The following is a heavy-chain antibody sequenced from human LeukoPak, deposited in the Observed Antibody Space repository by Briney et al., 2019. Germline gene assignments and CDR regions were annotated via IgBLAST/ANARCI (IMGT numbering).Heavy chain of an antibody. CDR2: ISPNSGGT. CDR3: ARAPSILSTFGVVIISWFDP. Sequence: VASVKDSCKASGYTFTGYYMHWVRQAPGQGLEWMGWISPNSGGTNYAQKFQGRVTMTRDTSISTAYMELSRLRSDDTAVYYCARAPSILSTFGVVIISWFDPWGQGTLVTVSS. V-gene: IGHV1-2*02. CDR1: GYTFTGYY. D-gene: IGHD3-3*01. J-gene: IGHJ5*02.